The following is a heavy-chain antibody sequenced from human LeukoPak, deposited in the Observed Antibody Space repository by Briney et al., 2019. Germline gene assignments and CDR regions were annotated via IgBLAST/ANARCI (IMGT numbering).Heavy chain of an antibody. CDR1: GYTFTSYG. CDR2: ISASNGNT. CDR3: ARSHMYCSSTSCLYYFDY. Sequence: ASVKVSCKASGYTFTSYGISWVRQAPGQGLEWMGWISASNGNTNYAQKLQGRVTLTTDTSTSTAYMELRSLRSDDTAVYYCARSHMYCSSTSCLYYFDYWGQGTLVTVPS. D-gene: IGHD2-2*01. J-gene: IGHJ4*02. V-gene: IGHV1-18*01.